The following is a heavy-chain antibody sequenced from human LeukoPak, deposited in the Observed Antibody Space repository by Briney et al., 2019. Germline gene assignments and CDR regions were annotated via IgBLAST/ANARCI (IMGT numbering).Heavy chain of an antibody. CDR1: GDSISRGSY. CDR2: MYHSGST. V-gene: IGHV4-38-2*02. Sequence: SETLSLTCTVSGDSISRGSYWGWIRQPPGKGLEWIGSMYHSGSTYYNPSLKSRVTISLDTSKKQFSLKLTSVTAADTAVYYCARDAGYSSAWYDYWGQGTLVTVSS. CDR3: ARDAGYSSAWYDY. D-gene: IGHD6-19*01. J-gene: IGHJ4*02.